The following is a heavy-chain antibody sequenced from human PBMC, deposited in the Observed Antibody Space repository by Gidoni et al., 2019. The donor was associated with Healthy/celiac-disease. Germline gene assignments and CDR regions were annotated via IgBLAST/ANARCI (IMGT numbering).Heavy chain of an antibody. CDR1: GYTFTSSG. CDR3: ARVPGLGLLTPYYMDV. CDR2: ISAYNGNT. J-gene: IGHJ6*03. Sequence: QVQLVQSGAEVQKPGASVKVSCKAAGYTFTSSGLSWVRQAPGHGLEWMGWISAYNGNTNYAQKLQGRVTMTTDTSTSTAYMELMSLRSDDTAVYYCARVPGLGLLTPYYMDVLGKGTTVTVSS. V-gene: IGHV1-18*01. D-gene: IGHD1-7*01.